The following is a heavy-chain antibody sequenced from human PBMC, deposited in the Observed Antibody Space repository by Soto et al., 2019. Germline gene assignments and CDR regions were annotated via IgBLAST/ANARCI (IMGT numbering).Heavy chain of an antibody. D-gene: IGHD3-3*01. CDR1: GFTFSSYG. Sequence: PGGSLRLSCAASGFTFSSYGMHWVRQAPGKGLEWVAVIWYDGSNKYYADSVKGRFTISRDNSRNTLYLQMNSLRAEDTAVYYCARIPADFWSGLPLPPAERQGYYYGMDVWGQGTTVTVSS. CDR2: IWYDGSNK. V-gene: IGHV3-33*01. CDR3: ARIPADFWSGLPLPPAERQGYYYGMDV. J-gene: IGHJ6*02.